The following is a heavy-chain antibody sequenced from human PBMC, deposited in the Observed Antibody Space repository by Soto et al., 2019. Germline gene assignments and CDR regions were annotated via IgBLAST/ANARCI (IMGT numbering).Heavy chain of an antibody. V-gene: IGHV3-48*03. CDR1: GFTFSSYE. Sequence: QSGGSLRLSCAASGFTFSSYEMNWVRQAPGKGLEWVSYISSSGSTIYYADSVKGRFTISRDNAKNSLYLQMNSLRAEDTAVYYCARPDSSGYRGDAFDIWGQGTMVTVSS. CDR2: ISSSGSTI. J-gene: IGHJ3*02. D-gene: IGHD3-22*01. CDR3: ARPDSSGYRGDAFDI.